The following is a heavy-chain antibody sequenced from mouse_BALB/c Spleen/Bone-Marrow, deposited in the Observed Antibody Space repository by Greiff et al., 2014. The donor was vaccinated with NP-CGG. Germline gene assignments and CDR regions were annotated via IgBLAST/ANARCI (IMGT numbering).Heavy chain of an antibody. CDR2: ISSGGTYT. V-gene: IGHV5-9-4*01. Sequence: VQLQQSGGGLVKPGGSLKLSCAASGFTFSRYAMSWVRQSPEKRLEWVAEISSGGTYTYYPDTVTGRFTISRDNAKNTLYLGMSSLRSEDTAMYHCVRAYNGYFDSWGQGTTLTVSS. CDR3: VRAYNGYFDS. J-gene: IGHJ2*01. D-gene: IGHD2-10*01. CDR1: GFTFSRYA.